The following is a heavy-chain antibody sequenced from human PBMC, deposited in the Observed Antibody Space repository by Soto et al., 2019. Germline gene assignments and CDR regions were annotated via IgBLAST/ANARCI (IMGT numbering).Heavy chain of an antibody. CDR2: ISGSGGST. D-gene: IGHD3-10*01. V-gene: IGHV3-23*01. Sequence: EVQLLESGGGLVQPGGSLRLSCAASGFTFSSYAMSWVRQAPGKGLEWVSAISGSGGSTYYADSVKGRFTISRDNSKNTLYLQMNAVRAEETALYYCAKDRDSTMFRGCVYNDYYYMDVWAKGPRSPSP. J-gene: IGHJ6*03. CDR1: GFTFSSYA. CDR3: AKDRDSTMFRGCVYNDYYYMDV.